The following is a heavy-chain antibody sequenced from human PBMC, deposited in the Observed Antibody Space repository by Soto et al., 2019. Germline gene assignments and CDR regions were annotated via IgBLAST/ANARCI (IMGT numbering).Heavy chain of an antibody. CDR3: AKVASSSLVRGTYYYYYGMDV. CDR2: ISGSGGST. V-gene: IGHV3-23*01. CDR1: GFTFSSYA. J-gene: IGHJ6*02. Sequence: VGSLRLSCAASGFTFSSYAMSWVRQAPGKGLEWVSAISGSGGSTYYADSVKGRFTISRDNSKNTLYLQMNSLRAEDTAVYYCAKVASSSLVRGTYYYYYGMDVWGQGTTVTVSS. D-gene: IGHD6-6*01.